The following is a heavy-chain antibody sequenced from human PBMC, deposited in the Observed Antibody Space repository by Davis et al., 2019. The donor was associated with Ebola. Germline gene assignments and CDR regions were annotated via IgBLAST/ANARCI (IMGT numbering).Heavy chain of an antibody. CDR1: GFTFSSYG. V-gene: IGHV3-33*01. J-gene: IGHJ6*02. Sequence: GGSLRLSCAASGFTFSSYGMHWVRQAPGKGLEWVAVIWYDGSNKYYADSVKGRFTISRDNSKNTLYLQMNGLRAEDTAVYYCARDQGPYYGMDVWGQGTTVTVSS. CDR2: IWYDGSNK. CDR3: ARDQGPYYGMDV.